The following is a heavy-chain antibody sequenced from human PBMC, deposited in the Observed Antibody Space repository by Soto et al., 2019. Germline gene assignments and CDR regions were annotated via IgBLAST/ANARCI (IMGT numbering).Heavy chain of an antibody. CDR3: ARVGGNWNDAYFHY. Sequence: QVQLEQSGAEVKKPGASVKVSCKASGYTFSDHDINWVRQASGQGPEWLGWMNPNSGATGYAQNFQGRVTMTRDTSKRTAYMELSSLRSEDTAVYYCARVGGNWNDAYFHYWGQGTLVPVS. CDR2: MNPNSGAT. CDR1: GYTFSDHD. V-gene: IGHV1-8*01. D-gene: IGHD1-1*01. J-gene: IGHJ4*02.